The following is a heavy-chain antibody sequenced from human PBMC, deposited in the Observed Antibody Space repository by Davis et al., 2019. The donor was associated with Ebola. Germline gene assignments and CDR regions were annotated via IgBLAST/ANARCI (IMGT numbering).Heavy chain of an antibody. CDR1: GGSISGGYY. D-gene: IGHD3-22*01. Sequence: SETLSLTCTVSGGSISGGYYWSWIRQHPEKGLEWIGYIFSSGSTYYNPSLKSRVTLSADTSEIQFSLKLSSVTAADTAVYYCARGRRSFDFDTSGYQLVFDYWGQGTLVTVSS. CDR3: ARGRRSFDFDTSGYQLVFDY. CDR2: IFSSGST. V-gene: IGHV4-31*03. J-gene: IGHJ4*02.